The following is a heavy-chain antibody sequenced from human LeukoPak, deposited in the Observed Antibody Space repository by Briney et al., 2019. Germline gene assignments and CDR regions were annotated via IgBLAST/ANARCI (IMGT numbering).Heavy chain of an antibody. V-gene: IGHV1-69*04. CDR1: GGTFIIYA. J-gene: IGHJ4*02. CDR2: IIPILGIA. D-gene: IGHD3-10*01. CDR3: ARAQSEYYYGSGGYTRAYFDY. Sequence: SVKVSCKASGGTFIIYAISWVRQAPGQGLEWMGRIIPILGIANYAQKFQGRVTITADKSTSTAYMELSSLRSEETAVYYGARAQSEYYYGSGGYTRAYFDYWGQGTLVTVSS.